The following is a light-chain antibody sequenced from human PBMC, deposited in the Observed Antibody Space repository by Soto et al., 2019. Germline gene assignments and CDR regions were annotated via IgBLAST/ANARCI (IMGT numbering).Light chain of an antibody. V-gene: IGKV1-5*03. CDR1: QTISSW. CDR2: KAS. J-gene: IGKJ1*01. CDR3: QHYNIYSEA. Sequence: DIQMTQSPSTLSGSVGDRVTITCRASQTISSWLAWYQQKPGKAHKLLIYKASTLKSGVPSRFSGSGSGTEFTLTISSLQPDDFATYYCQHYNIYSEAFGQGTKVEL.